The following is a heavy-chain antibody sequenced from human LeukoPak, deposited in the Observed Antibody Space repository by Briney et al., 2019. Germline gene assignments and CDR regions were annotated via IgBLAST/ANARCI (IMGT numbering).Heavy chain of an antibody. CDR2: IYYTGNA. D-gene: IGHD3-22*01. CDR3: ARAGDSSGYYVSWFDP. Sequence: SQTLSLTCTVSGGSISSGDYYWSWIGPPPGKGLEWIGYIYYTGNANNNPSLTSRVTMSLDTSKNQFSLKLTSVTAADTAVYYCARAGDSSGYYVSWFDPWGQGTLVTVSS. V-gene: IGHV4-30-4*01. J-gene: IGHJ5*02. CDR1: GGSISSGDYY.